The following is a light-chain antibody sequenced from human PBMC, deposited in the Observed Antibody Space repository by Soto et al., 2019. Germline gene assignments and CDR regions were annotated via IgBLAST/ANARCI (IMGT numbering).Light chain of an antibody. CDR2: STT. Sequence: QTVVTQEPSLTVSPGGTVTLTCDSSTGSVTSVSYASWFQQKPGQPPRSLIYSTTNKHSWTPARFSGSLLGGKAVLTLSGVQPEDEAEYYCLLYYGGAQVWVFGGGTKLTVL. CDR3: LLYYGGAQVWV. CDR1: TGSVTSVSY. V-gene: IGLV7-43*01. J-gene: IGLJ3*02.